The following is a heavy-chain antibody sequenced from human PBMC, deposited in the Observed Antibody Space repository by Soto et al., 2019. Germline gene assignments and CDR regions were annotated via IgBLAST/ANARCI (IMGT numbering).Heavy chain of an antibody. CDR2: INGNGAGT. CDR1: GFTFNIYA. Sequence: EVQLLESGGGLVQPGGSLRLSCAASGFTFNIYAMSWVRQAPGKGLEWVSSINGNGAGTYYADSVKGRFTISRDNSKNTLSLPMNSLRADDTAVYYCAKPPRGDFDYWGQGTLVTVSS. D-gene: IGHD3-10*01. CDR3: AKPPRGDFDY. V-gene: IGHV3-23*01. J-gene: IGHJ4*02.